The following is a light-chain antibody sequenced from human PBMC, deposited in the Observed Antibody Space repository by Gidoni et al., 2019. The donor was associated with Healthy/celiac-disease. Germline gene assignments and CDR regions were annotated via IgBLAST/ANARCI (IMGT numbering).Light chain of an antibody. J-gene: IGKJ1*01. CDR2: GAS. V-gene: IGKV3-15*01. Sequence: DIVTPQSPATLSVSPGERATLSCRASQSVSSNFAWYQQKPGQAPRLLIYGASTRATGIPARFSGSGSGTEFTLTISSLQSEDFAVYYCQQYNNWPQTFGQGTKVEIK. CDR3: QQYNNWPQT. CDR1: QSVSSN.